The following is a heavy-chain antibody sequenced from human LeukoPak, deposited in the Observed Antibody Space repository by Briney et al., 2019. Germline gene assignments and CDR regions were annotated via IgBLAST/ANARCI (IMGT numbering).Heavy chain of an antibody. V-gene: IGHV4-34*01. CDR1: GGSFSGYY. Sequence: SETLSLTCAVYGGSFSGYYWSWIRQPPGKGLEWIGEINHSGSTNYNPSLKSRVTISVDTSKNQFSLKLSSVTAADTAVYYCARLAVAGTYYYYGMDVWGQGTTVTVSS. D-gene: IGHD6-19*01. CDR3: ARLAVAGTYYYYGMDV. J-gene: IGHJ6*02. CDR2: INHSGST.